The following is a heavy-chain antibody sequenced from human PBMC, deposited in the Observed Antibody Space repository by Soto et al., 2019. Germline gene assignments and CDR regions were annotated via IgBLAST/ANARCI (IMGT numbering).Heavy chain of an antibody. J-gene: IGHJ6*02. D-gene: IGHD6-6*01. CDR2: IFTSGNI. CDR3: ASGRLVSRYYGLDV. V-gene: IGHV4-4*07. CDR1: GGSMNDYY. Sequence: TSETLSLTCTVSGGSMNDYYWSWIRQPAGKGLEWIGRIFTSGNINYNPSLRSRLTMSVDTSTNQVSLRLTSVTAADTAVYYCASGRLVSRYYGLDVWGQGTTVTVSS.